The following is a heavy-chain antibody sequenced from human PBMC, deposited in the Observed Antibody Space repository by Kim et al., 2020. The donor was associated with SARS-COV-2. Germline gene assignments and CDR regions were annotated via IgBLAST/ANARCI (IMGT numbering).Heavy chain of an antibody. J-gene: IGHJ4*02. V-gene: IGHV1-18*04. CDR2: ISAYNGNT. CDR3: ARARSGSPTGWVSYFDY. CDR1: GYTFTSYG. Sequence: ASVKVSCKASGYTFTSYGISWVRQAPGQGLEWMGWISAYNGNTNYAQKLQGRVTMTTDTSTSTAYMELRSLRSDDTAVYYCARARSGSPTGWVSYFDYWGQGTLVTVSS. D-gene: IGHD1-26*01.